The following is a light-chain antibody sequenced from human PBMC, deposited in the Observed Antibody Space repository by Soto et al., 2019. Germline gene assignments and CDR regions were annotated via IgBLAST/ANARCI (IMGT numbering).Light chain of an antibody. CDR3: QQAYSSPLT. CDR2: GAS. CDR1: QGLGVW. Sequence: DIQMTQSPSSLSASVGDRVTITCRASQGLGVWLGWYQQKPGKAPQLLIFGASGLQTGVPARFSGSGSGTDFTLTISSLQPEDFATYYCQQAYSSPLTFGGGTKVDI. J-gene: IGKJ4*01. V-gene: IGKV1-12*01.